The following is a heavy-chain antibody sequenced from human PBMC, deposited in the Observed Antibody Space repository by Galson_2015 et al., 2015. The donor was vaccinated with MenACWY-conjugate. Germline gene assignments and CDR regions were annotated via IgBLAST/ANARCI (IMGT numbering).Heavy chain of an antibody. J-gene: IGHJ4*02. D-gene: IGHD2-2*02. Sequence: GETTDYADSVKGRFTISRDNSKSTLYLQMHSLRADDTAVFYCAKGRSGSSTTSYNYWGQGALVTVSS. CDR2: GETT. CDR3: AKGRSGSSTTSYNY. V-gene: IGHV3-23*01.